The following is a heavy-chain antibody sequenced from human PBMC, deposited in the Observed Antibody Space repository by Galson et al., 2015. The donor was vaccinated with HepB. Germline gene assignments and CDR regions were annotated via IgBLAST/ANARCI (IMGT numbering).Heavy chain of an antibody. Sequence: SLTLSFAASCSTFSNSWMNWVRQAPGKGLEWVGRIKSKTDGGTTDYAAPVKGRFTISRDDSKNTLYLQMNSLKTEDTAVYCCTTDFYSSGSHYYYYYMDVWGKGTTVTVSS. V-gene: IGHV3-15*07. CDR1: CSTFSNSW. CDR3: TTDFYSSGSHYYYYYMDV. D-gene: IGHD6-19*01. J-gene: IGHJ6*03. CDR2: IKSKTDGGTT.